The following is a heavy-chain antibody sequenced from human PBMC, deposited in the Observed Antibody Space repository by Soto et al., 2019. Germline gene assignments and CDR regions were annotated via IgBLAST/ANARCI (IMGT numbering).Heavy chain of an antibody. V-gene: IGHV3-7*05. J-gene: IGHJ6*02. CDR2: INLDGSEK. CDR1: GFTLRTYW. Sequence: PGGSLRLSCAASGFTLRTYWLSWVRQVPGKGLEWVANINLDGSEKNYVDSVKGRFTISRDNARNSLYLQMSSLRAEDTALYYCARDGSTSWYSYDYHGMDVWGQGTTVTVSS. CDR3: ARDGSTSWYSYDYHGMDV. D-gene: IGHD5-18*01.